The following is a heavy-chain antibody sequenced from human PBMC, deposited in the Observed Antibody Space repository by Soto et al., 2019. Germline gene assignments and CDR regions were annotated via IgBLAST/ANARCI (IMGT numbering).Heavy chain of an antibody. J-gene: IGHJ4*02. CDR3: ARLTYYADSGEFYCFVF. CDR1: GYDFTHYW. V-gene: IGHV5-51*01. CDR2: IYPGDAET. Sequence: WESLKISCQGSGYDFTHYWVAWVRQTPGKGLEWMGVIYPGDAETRYSPSFQGRVTFSVDKSIDTAYLHWSSLEASDTAIYYCARLTYYADSGEFYCFVFWGEGVPVSV. D-gene: IGHD3-16*01.